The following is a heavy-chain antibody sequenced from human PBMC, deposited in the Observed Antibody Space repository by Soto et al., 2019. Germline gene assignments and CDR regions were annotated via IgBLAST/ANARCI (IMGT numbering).Heavy chain of an antibody. CDR3: AKDISGYYDSSGYFDY. D-gene: IGHD3-22*01. CDR2: ISGSGGGT. CDR1: GFTFSTYA. Sequence: QPGGSLRLSCAASGFTFSTYAMSWVRQAPGKGLEWVSTISGSGGGTYNADSVKGRFTVSRDNSKNTLYLQMNSLRAEDTAVYYCAKDISGYYDSSGYFDYWGQGTLVTVLL. J-gene: IGHJ4*02. V-gene: IGHV3-23*01.